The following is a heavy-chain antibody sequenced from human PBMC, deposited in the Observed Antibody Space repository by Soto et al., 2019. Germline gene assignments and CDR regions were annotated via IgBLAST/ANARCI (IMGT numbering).Heavy chain of an antibody. CDR1: GYSFTSNG. J-gene: IGHJ4*02. CDR2: ISTYSGNT. CDR3: ARDRNLALDY. V-gene: IGHV1-18*01. Sequence: GASVKVSCKASGYSFTSNGISWVRQAPGQGLEWMGWISTYSGNTNHAQKFQGRVTMTTDTSTSTVYMELRSLRSDDTAVYYCARDRNLALDYWSQGTLVTVSS. D-gene: IGHD1-7*01.